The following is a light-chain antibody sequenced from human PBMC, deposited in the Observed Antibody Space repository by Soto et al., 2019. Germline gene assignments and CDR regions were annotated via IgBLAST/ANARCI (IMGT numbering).Light chain of an antibody. CDR3: QQYGSSPFT. CDR1: QSVNSNY. CDR2: DTS. J-gene: IGKJ3*01. Sequence: EIVLTQSPGTLSLSPGERATLSCRASQSVNSNYLAWYQQKPGQPPRLLIYDTSTRATGIPDRFSGSGSGADFTLTISRLEPEYFAVFYCQQYGSSPFTFGPGTKIHIK. V-gene: IGKV3-20*01.